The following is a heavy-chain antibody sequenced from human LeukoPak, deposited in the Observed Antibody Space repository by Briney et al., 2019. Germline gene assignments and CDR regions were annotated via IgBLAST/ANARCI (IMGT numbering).Heavy chain of an antibody. CDR1: GFTFSSYS. CDR3: ARHFGSMVVLGIDP. CDR2: ISSSSSYI. V-gene: IGHV3-21*01. J-gene: IGHJ5*02. D-gene: IGHD3-16*01. Sequence: PGGSLRLSCAASGFTFSSYSMNWVRQAPGKGLEWVSSISSSSSYIYYADSVKGRFTISRDNAKNSLYLQMNSLRAEDTAVYYCARHFGSMVVLGIDPWGQGTLVTVSS.